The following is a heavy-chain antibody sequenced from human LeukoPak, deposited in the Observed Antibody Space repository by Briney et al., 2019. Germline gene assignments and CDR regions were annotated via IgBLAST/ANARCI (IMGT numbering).Heavy chain of an antibody. CDR2: ISLSGATT. D-gene: IGHD5-18*01. Sequence: GGSLRLSCAASGFTFSGYAMSWVRQAPGEGLEWVSSISLSGATTYYADSVKGRFTISRDNSKNTLYLQMNTLRAEDTALYYRVLSGYNKILAWGYWGQGTLVTVSS. CDR3: VLSGYNKILAWGY. CDR1: GFTFSGYA. V-gene: IGHV3-23*01. J-gene: IGHJ4*02.